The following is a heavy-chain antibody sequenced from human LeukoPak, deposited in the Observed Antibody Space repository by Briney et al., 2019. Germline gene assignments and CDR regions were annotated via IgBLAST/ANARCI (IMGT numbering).Heavy chain of an antibody. V-gene: IGHV1-18*01. CDR1: GYTFTSYG. J-gene: IGHJ4*02. CDR3: ARQQLGGYFDY. D-gene: IGHD6-13*01. Sequence: ASVKVSCKASGYTFTSYGISWVRQAPGQGLEWVGWISAYNGNTNYAQKLQGRVTMTTDTSTSTAYMELRSLRSDDAAVYYCARQQLGGYFDYWGQGTLVTVSS. CDR2: ISAYNGNT.